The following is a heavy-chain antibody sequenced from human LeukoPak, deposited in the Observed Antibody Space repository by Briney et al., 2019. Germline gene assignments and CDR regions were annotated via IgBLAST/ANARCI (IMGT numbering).Heavy chain of an antibody. D-gene: IGHD3-3*01. V-gene: IGHV1-2*02. CDR2: INPNSGGT. CDR3: AREDYTLYYFDY. Sequence: GASVKDSFKASGYTFTGYYMHWVRQAPGQGLEWMGWINPNSGGTNYAQKFQGRVTMTRDTSISTAYMELSRLRSDDTAVYYCAREDYTLYYFDYWGQGTLVTVSS. J-gene: IGHJ4*02. CDR1: GYTFTGYY.